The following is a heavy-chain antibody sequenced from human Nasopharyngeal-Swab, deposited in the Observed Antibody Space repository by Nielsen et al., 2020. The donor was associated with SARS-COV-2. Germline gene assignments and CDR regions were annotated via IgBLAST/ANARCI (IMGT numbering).Heavy chain of an antibody. Sequence: GGSLRLSCAASGFTFSAYDMNWVRQAPGKGLEWVSYISSTGSTINYADSVKGRVTISRDNSKNTVNLQMNSLRAEDTAIYYCAKDRDSGDDSDDYYHYYGMDVWGQGTTVTVSS. J-gene: IGHJ6*02. D-gene: IGHD5-12*01. CDR3: AKDRDSGDDSDDYYHYYGMDV. V-gene: IGHV3-48*03. CDR1: GFTFSAYD. CDR2: ISSTGSTI.